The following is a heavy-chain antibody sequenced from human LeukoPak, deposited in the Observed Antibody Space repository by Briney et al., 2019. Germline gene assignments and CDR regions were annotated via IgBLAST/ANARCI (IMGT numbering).Heavy chain of an antibody. V-gene: IGHV3-73*01. J-gene: IGHJ4*02. D-gene: IGHD1-26*01. CDR2: IRSKANSYAT. CDR3: TTGRVGARSSDY. CDR1: GFIFSNYA. Sequence: PGGSLRLSCAASGFIFSNYAMHWVRQASGKGLEWVGRIRSKANSYATAYAASVKGRFTISRDDSKNTLYLQMNSLKTEDTAVYYCTTGRVGARSSDYWGQGTLVTVSS.